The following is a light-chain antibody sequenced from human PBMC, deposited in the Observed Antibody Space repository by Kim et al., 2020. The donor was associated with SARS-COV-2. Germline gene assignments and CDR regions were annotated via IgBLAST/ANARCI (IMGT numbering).Light chain of an antibody. CDR2: QDS. J-gene: IGLJ2*01. CDR3: QAWDSSTAVV. CDR1: KLGDKY. V-gene: IGLV3-1*01. Sequence: YELTQPPSVSVSPGQTASITCSGDKLGDKYACWYQQKPGQSPVLVIYQDSKRPSGIPERFSGSNSGNTATLTISGTQAMDEADYYCQAWDSSTAVVFGGGTKLTVL.